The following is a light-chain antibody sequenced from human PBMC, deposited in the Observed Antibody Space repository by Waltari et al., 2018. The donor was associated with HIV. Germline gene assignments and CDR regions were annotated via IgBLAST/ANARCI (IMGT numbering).Light chain of an antibody. CDR1: KLGNRF. CDR2: QDS. CDR3: QAWDSNTFV. J-gene: IGLJ1*01. Sequence: DLSQPASVSVSPGQTATVTCPGDKLGNRFVCWYRQKSGQSPELIIYQDSRRPSGISDRFSGSTSGNKATLTIRGTQSIDEGDYYCQAWDSNTFVFGSGTRVTVL. V-gene: IGLV3-1*01.